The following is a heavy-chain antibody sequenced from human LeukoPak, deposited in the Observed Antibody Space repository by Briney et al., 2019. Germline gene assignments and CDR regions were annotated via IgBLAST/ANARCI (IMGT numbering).Heavy chain of an antibody. J-gene: IGHJ4*02. CDR1: GGTFTSYA. CDR2: IIPIFGTA. Sequence: SVKVSCKASGGTFTSYAISWVRQAPGQGLEWMGGIIPIFGTANYAQKFQGRVTITADESTSTAYMELSSLRSEDTAVYYCAREIGETYYYGSGSYLGYWGQGTLVTVSS. D-gene: IGHD3-10*01. V-gene: IGHV1-69*13. CDR3: AREIGETYYYGSGSYLGY.